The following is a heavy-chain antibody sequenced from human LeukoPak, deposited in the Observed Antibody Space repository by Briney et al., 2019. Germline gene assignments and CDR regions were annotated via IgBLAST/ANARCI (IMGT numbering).Heavy chain of an antibody. Sequence: EASVKVSCKASGYTFTSYGISWVRQAPGQGLEWMGWMNPNSGNTGYAQKFQGRVTMTRNTSISTAYMELSSLRSEDTAVYYCAHYDLKGWFDPWGQGTLVTVSS. V-gene: IGHV1-8*02. CDR3: AHYDLKGWFDP. J-gene: IGHJ5*02. CDR2: MNPNSGNT. CDR1: GYTFTSYG. D-gene: IGHD3-3*01.